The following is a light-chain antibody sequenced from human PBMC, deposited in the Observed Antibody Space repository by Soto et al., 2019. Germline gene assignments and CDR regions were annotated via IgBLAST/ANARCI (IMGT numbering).Light chain of an antibody. CDR1: HSVYSN. V-gene: IGKV3-15*01. J-gene: IGKJ4*01. CDR3: KQYHDLPLT. Sequence: EIVMTQSPGTLSVSPGERATVSCWASHSVYSNLAWYQQEPGRTPRLLISGAYTRPTDIPARFRGSGSGTEFTLTISSLQYEDSALYYCKQYHDLPLTFDGGTKVEIK. CDR2: GAY.